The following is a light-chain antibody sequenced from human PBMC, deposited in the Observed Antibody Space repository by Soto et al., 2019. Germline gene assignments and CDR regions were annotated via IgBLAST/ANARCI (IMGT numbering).Light chain of an antibody. CDR1: QTVNNN. J-gene: IGKJ4*01. CDR3: QQYNNWPLT. CDR2: GAS. V-gene: IGKV3-15*01. Sequence: EIVMTQSPATLSLSPGERATLSCRASQTVNNNLAWYQQKPGQAPRLLIYGASARATGIPARFSGSRSGTEYILTISSLQSADFAVYYCQQYNNWPLTFGGGTKVEIK.